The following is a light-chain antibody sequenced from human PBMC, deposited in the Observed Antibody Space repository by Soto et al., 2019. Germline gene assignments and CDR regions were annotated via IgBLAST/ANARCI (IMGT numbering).Light chain of an antibody. CDR3: QQYKDYWT. CDR2: ETS. CDR1: QSISRW. Sequence: DVQMTQSPSTLSASVGDRVTITCRASQSISRWLAWYQQKPGKAPKLLIYETSSLEDGVPSRFTGSGSGTEFSLTITILQPEDFASYYCQQYKDYWTFGQGTKVDMK. J-gene: IGKJ1*01. V-gene: IGKV1-5*03.